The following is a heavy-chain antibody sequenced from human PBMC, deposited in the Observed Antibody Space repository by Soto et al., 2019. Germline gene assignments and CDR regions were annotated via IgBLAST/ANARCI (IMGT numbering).Heavy chain of an antibody. CDR2: SSGSGGST. D-gene: IGHD4-17*01. CDR3: AKDRTTVTTLGWSNDAFDI. Sequence: EGQLLESGGGLVQPGGSLRLSCAASGFTFSSYAMSWVRQAPGKGLDWVSASSGSGGSTYYADSVKGRFTISRDNSKNTLYLQMNSLSAEDTAVSYCAKDRTTVTTLGWSNDAFDIWGQATMVTVSS. CDR1: GFTFSSYA. V-gene: IGHV3-23*01. J-gene: IGHJ3*02.